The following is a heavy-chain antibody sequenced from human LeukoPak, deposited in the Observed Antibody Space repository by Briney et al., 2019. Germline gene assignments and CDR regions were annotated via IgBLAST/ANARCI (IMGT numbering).Heavy chain of an antibody. J-gene: IGHJ4*02. Sequence: HSGGSLRLSCAASGFTFSSYGMHWVRQAPGKGLEWVAFIRYDGSNKYYADSVKGRFTISRDNSKNTLYLQMNSLRAEDTAVYYCAKDLGQWELLTIGYWGQGTLVTVSS. CDR2: IRYDGSNK. CDR3: AKDLGQWELLTIGY. D-gene: IGHD1-26*01. CDR1: GFTFSSYG. V-gene: IGHV3-30*02.